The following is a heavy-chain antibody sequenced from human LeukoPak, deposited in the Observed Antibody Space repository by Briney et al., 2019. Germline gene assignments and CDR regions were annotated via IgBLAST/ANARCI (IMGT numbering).Heavy chain of an antibody. CDR3: AREVDILTVTYAFDI. J-gene: IGHJ3*02. CDR2: MNPNSGNT. V-gene: IGHV1-8*02. CDR1: GHTFTSYD. D-gene: IGHD3-9*01. Sequence: ASVKVSCKASGHTFTSYDINWVRQATGQGLEWMGWMNPNSGNTGYAQKFQGRVTMTRNTSISTAYMELSSLRSEDTAVYYCAREVDILTVTYAFDIWGQGTMVTVSS.